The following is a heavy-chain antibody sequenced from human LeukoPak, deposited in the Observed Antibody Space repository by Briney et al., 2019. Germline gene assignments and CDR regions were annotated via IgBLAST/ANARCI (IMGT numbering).Heavy chain of an antibody. CDR3: ATLDYYTSGKSFDY. Sequence: SETLSLTCGIYGGPFSGHYWTWIRQFPGKGLEWIGEINHSGGTNYNPSLKSRVTISVDTSEKQFSLKLSSVNAADTAVYYCATLDYYTSGKSFDYWGQGTLVTVSS. D-gene: IGHD3-10*01. CDR2: INHSGGT. J-gene: IGHJ4*02. CDR1: GGPFSGHY. V-gene: IGHV4-34*01.